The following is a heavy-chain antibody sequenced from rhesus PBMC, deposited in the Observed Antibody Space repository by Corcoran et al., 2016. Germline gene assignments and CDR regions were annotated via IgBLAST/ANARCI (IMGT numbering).Heavy chain of an antibody. J-gene: IGHJ3*01. CDR2: IYGSGGDT. CDR1: GGSISDDYY. V-gene: IGHV4-106*01. CDR3: AREDYNFWTGYYMGGFDF. Sequence: QVQLQESGPGLVKPSETLSLTCAVSGGSISDDYYWSWIRQPPGKGLEWIGYIYGSGGDTNYHPSLNNRVTISIDTSKNQFSLKLSSVTAADTAVYYCAREDYNFWTGYYMGGFDFWGQGLRVTVSA. D-gene: IGHD3-3*01.